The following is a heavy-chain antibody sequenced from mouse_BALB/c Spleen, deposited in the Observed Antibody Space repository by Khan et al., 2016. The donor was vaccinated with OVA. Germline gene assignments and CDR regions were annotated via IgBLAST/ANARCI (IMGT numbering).Heavy chain of an antibody. J-gene: IGHJ4*01. V-gene: IGHV9-3-1*01. CDR3: ARVGYSGTMDY. D-gene: IGHD2-3*01. Sequence: QMQLKQSGPELKKPGETVKISCKASGYTFTNNGMNWVKQAPGKGLKWMGWINTYTGEPTYAADFKGRFAFSLETSASTAYLQINNLRNEDTSTYFCARVGYSGTMDYWGQGTSVTVSS. CDR2: INTYTGEP. CDR1: GYTFTNNG.